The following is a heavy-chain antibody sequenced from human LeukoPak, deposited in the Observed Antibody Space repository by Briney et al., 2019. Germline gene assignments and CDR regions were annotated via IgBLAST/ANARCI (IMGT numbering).Heavy chain of an antibody. Sequence: PGGSLRLSRVASGFTFSSFAMSWVRQAPGKGLEWVSTISGSGGTTNYADSVKGRFTFSRDNSRNMVHLQMNSLRAEDTAVYYCAKDLPDYGDYIEGYWGQGTLVTVSS. CDR2: ISGSGGTT. J-gene: IGHJ4*02. CDR3: AKDLPDYGDYIEGY. V-gene: IGHV3-23*01. D-gene: IGHD4-17*01. CDR1: GFTFSSFA.